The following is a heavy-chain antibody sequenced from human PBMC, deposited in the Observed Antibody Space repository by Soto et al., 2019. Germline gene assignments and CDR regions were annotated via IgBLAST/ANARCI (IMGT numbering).Heavy chain of an antibody. CDR3: AKDALGSCTGGTCYGSDY. J-gene: IGHJ4*02. CDR2: IRGCGAPI. CDR1: GFTFSSYV. D-gene: IGHD2-15*01. V-gene: IGHV3-23*01. Sequence: EVQLLESGGNLVQPGWSLRLSCAASGFTFSSYVMSLVRQAPGQGLEWVSTIRGCGAPIYDAVSLKGRFAISRDNSKTTVYLQMNSLRAEDTAVYYCAKDALGSCTGGTCYGSDYWGQGTLVTVSS.